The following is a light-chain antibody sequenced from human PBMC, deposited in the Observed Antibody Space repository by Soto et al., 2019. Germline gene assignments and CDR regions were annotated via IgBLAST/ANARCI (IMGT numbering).Light chain of an antibody. Sequence: QSVLTQPPSASGSPGQSVTISCTGTSSDVGSYNYVSWYQQHPDKAPKLMIYEVNKRPSGVPERFSGSKSGNTASLTVSGLQAEDEADYYCTSYAGYNNPVVFGGGTKLTVL. V-gene: IGLV2-8*01. CDR3: TSYAGYNNPVV. J-gene: IGLJ2*01. CDR1: SSDVGSYNY. CDR2: EVN.